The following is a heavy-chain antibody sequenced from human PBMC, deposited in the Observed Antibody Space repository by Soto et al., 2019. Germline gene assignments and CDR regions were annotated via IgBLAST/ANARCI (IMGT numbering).Heavy chain of an antibody. V-gene: IGHV3-33*01. Sequence: QVQLVESGGGVVQPGRSLRLSFAASGFTFSSYGMHWVRQAPGKGLEWVAVIWYDGSNKYYGDSVKGRFTISRDNSKNTLYLQMNSLRAEDTAMYHCARESWQIDFWGQGTLVTVSS. D-gene: IGHD6-13*01. CDR3: ARESWQIDF. CDR2: IWYDGSNK. CDR1: GFTFSSYG. J-gene: IGHJ4*02.